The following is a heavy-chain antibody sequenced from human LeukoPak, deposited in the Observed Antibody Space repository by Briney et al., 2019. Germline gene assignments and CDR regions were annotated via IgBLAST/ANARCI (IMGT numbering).Heavy chain of an antibody. CDR1: GDSISDYY. CDR2: IFGTENA. D-gene: IGHD3-22*01. V-gene: IGHV4-4*07. J-gene: IGHJ4*02. CDR3: ARDNIYDSSVFDL. Sequence: SETLSLTCVVSGDSISDYYWSWIRQPAGKGLEWIGRIFGTENADYNPSLKSRVSMSADTSKNRISLNVTSVTAADPAVYFCARDNIYDSSVFDLWGPGALVTVSS.